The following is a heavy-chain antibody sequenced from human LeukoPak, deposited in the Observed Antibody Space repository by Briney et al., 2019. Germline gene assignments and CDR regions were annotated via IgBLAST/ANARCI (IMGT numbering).Heavy chain of an antibody. Sequence: GGSLRLSCAASGFTFSSYSMNWVRQAPGKGLEWVSSISSSSSYIYYADSVKGRFTISRDNAKNSLYLQMNSLRAEDTAVYYCARDIRGDYITYYYHGMDVWGQGTTVTVSS. D-gene: IGHD4-17*01. V-gene: IGHV3-21*01. CDR1: GFTFSSYS. CDR3: ARDIRGDYITYYYHGMDV. J-gene: IGHJ6*02. CDR2: ISSSSSYI.